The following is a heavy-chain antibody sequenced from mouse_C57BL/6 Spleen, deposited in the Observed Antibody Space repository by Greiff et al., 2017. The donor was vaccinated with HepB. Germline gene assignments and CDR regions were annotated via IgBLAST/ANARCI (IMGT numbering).Heavy chain of an antibody. D-gene: IGHD2-1*01. CDR1: GYTFTDYY. J-gene: IGHJ3*01. V-gene: IGHV1-76*01. Sequence: QVHVKQSGAELVRPGASVKLSCKASGYTFTDYYINWVKQRPGQGLEWIARIYPGSGNTYYNEKFKGKATLTAEKSSSTAYMQLSSLTSEDSAVYFCARSGGNYPFAYWGQGTLVTVSA. CDR2: IYPGSGNT. CDR3: ARSGGNYPFAY.